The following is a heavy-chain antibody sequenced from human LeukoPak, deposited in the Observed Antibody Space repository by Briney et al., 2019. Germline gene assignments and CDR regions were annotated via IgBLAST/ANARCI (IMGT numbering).Heavy chain of an antibody. CDR2: IYTSGST. D-gene: IGHD6-19*01. CDR1: SGSISNYD. CDR3: ARPIAVAGTRWFDP. Sequence: SETLSLTCTVSSGSISNYDWSWIRQPAGKGLEWIGRIYTSGSTNYNPSLKSRVTISVDTSKNQFSLKLSSVTAADTAVYYCARPIAVAGTRWFDPWGQGTLVTVSS. J-gene: IGHJ5*02. V-gene: IGHV4-4*07.